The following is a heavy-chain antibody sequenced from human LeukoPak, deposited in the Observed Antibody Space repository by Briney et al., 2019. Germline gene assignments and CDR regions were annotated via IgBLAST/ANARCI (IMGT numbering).Heavy chain of an antibody. CDR3: ARVGALYDIILPGAFDI. Sequence: ASVKVSCKASGYTFTSYGISWVRQAPGQGLEWMGWISAYNGNTNYAQKLQGRVTMTTDTSTSTAYMELRSLRSDDTAVYYCARVGALYDIILPGAFDIWGQGTMVTVSS. J-gene: IGHJ3*02. CDR2: ISAYNGNT. D-gene: IGHD3-9*01. CDR1: GYTFTSYG. V-gene: IGHV1-18*01.